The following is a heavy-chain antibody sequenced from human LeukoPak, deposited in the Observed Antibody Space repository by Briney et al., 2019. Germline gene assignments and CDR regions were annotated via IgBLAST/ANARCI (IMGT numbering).Heavy chain of an antibody. Sequence: SETLSLTCTVSGGSISSYYWSWIRQPPGKGLEWIGYIYYSGSTNYNPSLKSRVTISVDTSKNQFSLKLSSVTATDTAVYYCARDSRYYDFWSGYYVVDYWGQGTLVTVSS. CDR1: GGSISSYY. CDR3: ARDSRYYDFWSGYYVVDY. J-gene: IGHJ4*02. CDR2: IYYSGST. D-gene: IGHD3-3*01. V-gene: IGHV4-59*12.